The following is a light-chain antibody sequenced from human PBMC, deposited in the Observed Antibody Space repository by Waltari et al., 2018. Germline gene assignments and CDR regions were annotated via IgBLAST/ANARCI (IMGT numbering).Light chain of an antibody. Sequence: SYELTQPPSVSVSPGQTASITCSGDKLGDKYVCWYQQRPGQSPVLVIYQDAKRPSGFPDRFSGSNSGSTATLTISGTQAMDEADYYCQAWDSNSYVFGTGTKVTVL. V-gene: IGLV3-1*01. CDR2: QDA. CDR3: QAWDSNSYV. CDR1: KLGDKY. J-gene: IGLJ1*01.